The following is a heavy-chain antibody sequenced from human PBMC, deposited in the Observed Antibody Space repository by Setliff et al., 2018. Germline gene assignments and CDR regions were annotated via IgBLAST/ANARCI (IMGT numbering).Heavy chain of an antibody. D-gene: IGHD6-13*01. Sequence: GASVKVSCKASGYTFRSYGINWVRQAPGQGLEWMGWINTNTGNPTYAQGFTGRFVFSLDPSVSTAYLEISSLKAEDTAHYYCATGSLAIAGTGHWGQGTLVTVSS. CDR1: GYTFRSYG. J-gene: IGHJ4*02. CDR2: INTNTGNP. V-gene: IGHV7-4-1*02. CDR3: ATGSLAIAGTGH.